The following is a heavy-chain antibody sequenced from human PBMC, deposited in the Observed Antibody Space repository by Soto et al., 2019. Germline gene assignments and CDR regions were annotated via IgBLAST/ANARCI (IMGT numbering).Heavy chain of an antibody. CDR1: GYTFTSYG. V-gene: IGHV1-18*04. CDR2: ISAYNGNT. Sequence: ASVKVSCKASGYTFTSYGISWVRQAPGQGLEWMGWISAYNGNTNYAQKLQGRVTMTTDTSTSTAYMELRSLRYDDTAVYYCAREPAGDYDFWSGYYMRFDYWGQGTLVTVSS. D-gene: IGHD3-3*01. J-gene: IGHJ4*02. CDR3: AREPAGDYDFWSGYYMRFDY.